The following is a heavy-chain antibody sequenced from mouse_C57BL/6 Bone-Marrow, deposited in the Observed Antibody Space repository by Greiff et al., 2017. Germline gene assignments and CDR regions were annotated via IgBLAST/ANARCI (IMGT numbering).Heavy chain of an antibody. CDR3: DIIPKIYYYGSSAL. CDR1: GFNIKDYY. J-gene: IGHJ2*01. D-gene: IGHD1-1*01. CDR2: IDPEDGDT. V-gene: IGHV14-2*01. Sequence: VQLQESGAELVKPGASVKLSCTASGFNIKDYYMHWVKQRPEQGLEWIGRIDPEDGDTKYAPKFQGKATITADTSSNTAYLQLRSLTSEAPAAYYCDIIPKIYYYGSSALWGQGTTLTVSS.